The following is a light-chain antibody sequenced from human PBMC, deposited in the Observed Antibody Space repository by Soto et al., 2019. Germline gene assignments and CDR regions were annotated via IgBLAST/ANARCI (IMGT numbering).Light chain of an antibody. Sequence: IVMTQSPATLSVSPGERANLSCRASQSVGTKLAWYQQTPGQAPRLLIYGASNRATGVPARISGSVSGTEFTLTIASLQSEDSAVYYCQQYNNWPRTFGQGTKVDIK. J-gene: IGKJ1*01. CDR3: QQYNNWPRT. V-gene: IGKV3-15*01. CDR1: QSVGTK. CDR2: GAS.